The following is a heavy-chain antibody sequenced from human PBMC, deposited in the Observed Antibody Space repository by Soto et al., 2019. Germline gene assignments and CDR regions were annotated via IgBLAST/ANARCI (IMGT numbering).Heavy chain of an antibody. V-gene: IGHV2-5*01. J-gene: IGHJ3*02. Sequence: QITLKESGPTLVKPTQTLTLTCTFSGFSLSTSGVGVGWIRQPPGKALEWLALIYWNDDKRYSPSLKSRLTITKDTSKNQVVLTMTNMDPVDTATYYCAHHRDELLWCGEGVVSAFDIWGQGTMVTVSS. CDR3: AHHRDELLWCGEGVVSAFDI. D-gene: IGHD3-10*01. CDR1: GFSLSTSGVG. CDR2: IYWNDDK.